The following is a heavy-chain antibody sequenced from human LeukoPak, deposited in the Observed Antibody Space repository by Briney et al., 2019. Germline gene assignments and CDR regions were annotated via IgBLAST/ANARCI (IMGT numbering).Heavy chain of an antibody. Sequence: PSETLSLTCTVSGGFISSYYWSWIRQPPGKGPEWIGYIYYSGNTKYNPSLKSRVTMSVDTSKNQFSLRLRSVTAADTAVYYCARGFGLAYYDFWSGYSNWFDPWGQGTLVTVSS. CDR3: ARGFGLAYYDFWSGYSNWFDP. CDR2: IYYSGNT. D-gene: IGHD3-3*01. CDR1: GGFISSYY. V-gene: IGHV4-59*01. J-gene: IGHJ5*02.